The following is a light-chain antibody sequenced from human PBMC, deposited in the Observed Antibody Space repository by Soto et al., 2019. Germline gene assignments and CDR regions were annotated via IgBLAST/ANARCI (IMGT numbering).Light chain of an antibody. CDR2: DAS. V-gene: IGKV1-5*01. Sequence: MTQSPSTLSAYVEDRVTITCRASQSISSWLAWYQQKPGKAPKLLIYDASSLESGVPSRFSGSGSGTEFTLTISSLQPDDFATYYCQQYNSYWTFGQGTKVDI. CDR3: QQYNSYWT. CDR1: QSISSW. J-gene: IGKJ1*01.